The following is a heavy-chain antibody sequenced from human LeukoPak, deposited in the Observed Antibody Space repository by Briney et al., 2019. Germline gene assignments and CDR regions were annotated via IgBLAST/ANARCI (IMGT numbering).Heavy chain of an antibody. CDR3: AKDRHLAI. Sequence: GGSLSLSCAASGFTFSSSAMIWVRQAPGKGLEWVSTITTSGGSTSFADFVKGRFTISRDNSKNTLYLQMNSLRAEDTAIYYCAKDRHLAIWGQGTMVTVSS. V-gene: IGHV3-23*01. J-gene: IGHJ3*02. CDR1: GFTFSSSA. CDR2: ITTSGGST.